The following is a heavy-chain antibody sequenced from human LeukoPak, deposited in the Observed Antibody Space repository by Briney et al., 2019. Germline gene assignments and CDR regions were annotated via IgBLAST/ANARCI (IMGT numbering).Heavy chain of an antibody. CDR1: GYTFTCYY. J-gene: IGHJ4*03. D-gene: IGHD5-12*01. V-gene: IGHV1-2*02. Sequence: ASVTVSCKASGYTFTCYYMHWVRQAPGQGLEWMGWINPNSGGTNYAQKFQGRVTMTRDTSISTAYMELSRLRSDDTAVYYCARGYGGYLSAFDYWGKGTTVTVSS. CDR2: INPNSGGT. CDR3: ARGYGGYLSAFDY.